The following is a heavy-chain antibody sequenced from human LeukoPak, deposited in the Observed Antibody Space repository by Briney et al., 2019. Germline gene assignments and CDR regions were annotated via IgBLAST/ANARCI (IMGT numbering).Heavy chain of an antibody. Sequence: GGSLTLPCAASGFTFRNYGMHWVRQAPGKGLEWVAVISIDGSEKYYADSVKGRFTISRDNSKNTLSLQMNSLRGDDTAVYYCANPQSRGYDYLDYWGQGTLVTVSS. CDR2: ISIDGSEK. J-gene: IGHJ4*02. CDR1: GFTFRNYG. CDR3: ANPQSRGYDYLDY. D-gene: IGHD5-12*01. V-gene: IGHV3-30*18.